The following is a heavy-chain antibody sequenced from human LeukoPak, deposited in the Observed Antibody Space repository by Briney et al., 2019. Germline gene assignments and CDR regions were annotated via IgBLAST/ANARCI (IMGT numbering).Heavy chain of an antibody. D-gene: IGHD4-17*01. CDR2: ISYDGSNK. V-gene: IGHV3-30-3*01. J-gene: IGHJ4*02. CDR1: GFTFSSYA. Sequence: GGSLRLSCAASGFTFSSYAMHWVRQAPGKGLEWVAVISYDGSNKYYADSVKGRFTISRDNSKNTLYLQMNSLRAEDTAVYYCARDPYGDYPSFDYWGQGTLVTVSS. CDR3: ARDPYGDYPSFDY.